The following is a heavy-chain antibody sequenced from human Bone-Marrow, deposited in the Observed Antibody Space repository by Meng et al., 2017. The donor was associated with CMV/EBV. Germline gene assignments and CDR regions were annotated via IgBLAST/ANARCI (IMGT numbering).Heavy chain of an antibody. J-gene: IGHJ5*02. CDR2: ISAYNGNT. V-gene: IGHV1-18*01. D-gene: IGHD3-3*01. CDR1: GYTFTSYG. CDR3: ARDQGITIFGVATTENWFDP. Sequence: ASVKVSCKASGYTFTSYGISWVRQAPGQGLEWMGWISAYNGNTNYAQKLQGRVTMTTDTSTSTAYMELRSLRSDDTAVYYCARDQGITIFGVATTENWFDPWGQGTLVTVYS.